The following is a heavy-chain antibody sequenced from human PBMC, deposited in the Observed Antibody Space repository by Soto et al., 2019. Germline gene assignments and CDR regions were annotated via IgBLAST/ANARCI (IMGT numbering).Heavy chain of an antibody. Sequence: QVQLVQSGAEVKKPGASVKVSCKASGYTFTTYNINWVRQAPGQGLEWMGWMNPNSGNTGYAQKFQGRLTMTRNTSISTAYMELSSLRSEDTAVFCCARESASDAFDIWGQGTMVTVSS. CDR1: GYTFTTYN. CDR3: ARESASDAFDI. J-gene: IGHJ3*02. V-gene: IGHV1-8*01. CDR2: MNPNSGNT.